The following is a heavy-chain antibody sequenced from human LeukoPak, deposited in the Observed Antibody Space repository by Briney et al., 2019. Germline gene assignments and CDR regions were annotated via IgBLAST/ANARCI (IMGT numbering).Heavy chain of an antibody. CDR3: AKMRGQYYHSYYMDA. V-gene: IGHV3-23*01. CDR2: AGSGGSA. CDR1: GFIFSSYA. J-gene: IGHJ6*03. Sequence: GGSLRLSCAASGFIFSSYAMSWVRQAPGKGLEWVSYAGSGGSAYYADSVKGRFTVSRDNSMSTLYLQMNSLTAEDTAVYYCAKMRGQYYHSYYMDAWGKGTTVTVSS.